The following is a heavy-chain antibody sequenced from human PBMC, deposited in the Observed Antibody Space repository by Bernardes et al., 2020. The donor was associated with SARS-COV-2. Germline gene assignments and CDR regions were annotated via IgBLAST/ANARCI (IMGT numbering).Heavy chain of an antibody. CDR2: INPKSGGT. D-gene: IGHD3-22*01. CDR1: GYPFTGYY. V-gene: IGHV1-2*02. J-gene: IGHJ6*02. Sequence: ASVKVSCMASGYPFTGYYIHWVRQAPGQGLEWMGWINPKSGGTNYAQRFQGRVTMTSDTSISTAYMELSRLRSDDTAVYYCALPPTNYDRYGMDVWGRGTTVTVSS. CDR3: ALPPTNYDRYGMDV.